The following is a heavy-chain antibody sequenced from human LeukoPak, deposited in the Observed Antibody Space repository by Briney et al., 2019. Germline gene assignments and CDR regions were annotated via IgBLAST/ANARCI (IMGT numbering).Heavy chain of an antibody. CDR3: ATDNIGGSNYFEY. CDR2: ITPMSGTV. D-gene: IGHD3-16*01. J-gene: IGHJ4*02. Sequence: SVKVTCKASGGSFRRYGINWVRQAPGQGLECMGRITPMSGTVNYAQKFQGRVTINADTSTSIAYLELGSLRSQDTAVYYCATDNIGGSNYFEYWGQGTLVTVSS. CDR1: GGSFRRYG. V-gene: IGHV1-69*06.